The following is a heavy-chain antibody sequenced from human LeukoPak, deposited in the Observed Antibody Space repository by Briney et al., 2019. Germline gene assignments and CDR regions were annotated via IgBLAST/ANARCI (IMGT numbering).Heavy chain of an antibody. J-gene: IGHJ6*02. D-gene: IGHD3-16*02. CDR3: SRDRVGSRYYYGMDV. CDR1: GFNFNSYS. CDR2: IISGSSTI. Sequence: PEGSLRLSCVASGFNFNSYSMNWVRQAPGKGLEWISYIISGSSTIYYADSVKGRFTISRDNAKNSLYLQMNSLRADDTAVYYCSRDRVGSRYYYGMDVWGLGTKVSVSS. V-gene: IGHV3-48*04.